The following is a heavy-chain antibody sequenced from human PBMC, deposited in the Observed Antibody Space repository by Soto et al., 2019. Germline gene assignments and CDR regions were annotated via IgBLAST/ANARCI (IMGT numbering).Heavy chain of an antibody. CDR1: GGSFSGYY. Sequence: PSETLSLTCAVYGGSFSGYYWSWIRQPPGKGLEWIGEINHSGSTNYNPSLKSRVTISVDTSKNQFSLKLSSVTAADTAVYYCALEGVRGVMGAFDYWGQGTLVTVSS. J-gene: IGHJ4*02. D-gene: IGHD3-10*01. CDR3: ALEGVRGVMGAFDY. V-gene: IGHV4-34*01. CDR2: INHSGST.